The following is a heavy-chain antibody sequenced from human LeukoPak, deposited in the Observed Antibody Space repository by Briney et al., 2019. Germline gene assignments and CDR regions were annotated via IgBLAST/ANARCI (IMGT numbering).Heavy chain of an antibody. CDR2: IYSGGTT. Sequence: GGSLRLSCAASGFTVSSIYMNWVRQAPGKGLEWVSVIYSGGTTYYADSVKGRFTISRDNPKNTLYLQMNSLRAEDTAVYYCARASTIGAAGLFDFWGQGTLVTVSS. J-gene: IGHJ4*02. CDR1: GFTVSSIY. V-gene: IGHV3-53*01. CDR3: ARASTIGAAGLFDF. D-gene: IGHD6-13*01.